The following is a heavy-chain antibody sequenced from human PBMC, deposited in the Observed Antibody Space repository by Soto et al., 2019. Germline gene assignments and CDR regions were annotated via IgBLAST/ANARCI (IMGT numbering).Heavy chain of an antibody. D-gene: IGHD1-26*01. Sequence: QVQLVESGGGVVQPGRSLRLSCAASGFTFSSYAMHWVRQAPGKGLEWVAVISYDGSNKYYADSVKGRFTISRDNSKNTLYLKMTSLRAEDTAVYYCARDIGYYGSHPLYYNYGMDVWGQGTTVTVSS. CDR3: ARDIGYYGSHPLYYNYGMDV. J-gene: IGHJ6*02. V-gene: IGHV3-30-3*01. CDR2: ISYDGSNK. CDR1: GFTFSSYA.